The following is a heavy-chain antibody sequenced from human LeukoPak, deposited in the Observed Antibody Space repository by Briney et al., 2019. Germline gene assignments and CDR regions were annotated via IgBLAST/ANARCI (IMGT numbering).Heavy chain of an antibody. J-gene: IGHJ4*02. CDR1: GFSFSDHY. V-gene: IGHV3-11*03. D-gene: IGHD5-18*01. CDR3: ARLRGYSYGLDY. CDR2: ISSSRSFT. Sequence: PGGSLRLSCASFGFSFSDHYMSWIRQAPGKGLEWVSYISSSRSFTNYADSVKGRFTISRDTAKNSLYLQMNSLRAEDTAVYYCARLRGYSYGLDYWGQGILVTVSS.